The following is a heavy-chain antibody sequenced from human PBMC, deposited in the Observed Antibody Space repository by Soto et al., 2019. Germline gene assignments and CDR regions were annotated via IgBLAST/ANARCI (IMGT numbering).Heavy chain of an antibody. CDR1: GFTFDAHG. CDR3: ARGVVAATVENYFDY. V-gene: IGHV3-20*04. CDR2: LDWNGIGK. D-gene: IGHD2-15*01. Sequence: GGSLRLSCAASGFTFDAHGMSWVRQAPGKGLEWVSGLDWNGIGKGYADSVKGRFSISRDNARNSLFLQMDSLGAEDTALYYCARGVVAATVENYFDYWGQGTLVTVSS. J-gene: IGHJ4*02.